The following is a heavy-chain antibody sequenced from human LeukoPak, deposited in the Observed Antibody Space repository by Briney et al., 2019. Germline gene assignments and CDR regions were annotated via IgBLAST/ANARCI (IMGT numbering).Heavy chain of an antibody. CDR1: GGSISSYY. D-gene: IGHD3-10*01. V-gene: IGHV4-59*01. J-gene: IGHJ4*01. CDR3: ARTLVRGVSFDY. CDR2: IYYSGST. Sequence: SETLSLTCTVSGGSISSYYWSWIRQPPGKGLEWIGYIYYSGSTNYNPSLKSRVTISVDTSKKQFSLKLSSVTAADTAVYYWARTLVRGVSFDYWGQGTLVTVSS.